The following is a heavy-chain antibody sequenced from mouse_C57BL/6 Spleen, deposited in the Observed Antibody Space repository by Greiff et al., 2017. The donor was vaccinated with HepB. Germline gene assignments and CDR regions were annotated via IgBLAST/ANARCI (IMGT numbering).Heavy chain of an antibody. Sequence: EVQRVESGGGLVKPGGSLKLSCAASGFTFSSYAMSWVRQTPEKRLEWVATISDGGSYTYYPDNVKGRFTISRDNAKNNLYLQMSHLKSEDTAMYYCARELGYGSRTGYFDVWGTGTTVTVSS. CDR2: ISDGGSYT. D-gene: IGHD1-1*01. V-gene: IGHV5-4*01. CDR3: ARELGYGSRTGYFDV. J-gene: IGHJ1*03. CDR1: GFTFSSYA.